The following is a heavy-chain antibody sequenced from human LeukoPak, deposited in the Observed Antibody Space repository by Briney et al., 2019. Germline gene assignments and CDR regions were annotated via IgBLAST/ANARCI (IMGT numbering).Heavy chain of an antibody. Sequence: SETLSLTCTVSGGSISSSNYYWGRIRQPPGKGLEWIGSIYYSGSTYYNPSLKSRVTISVDTSKNQFSLNLSSVTAADTAVYYCARARDLSSTLDLYYYYYMDVWGKGTTVTVSS. CDR2: IYYSGST. CDR3: ARARDLSSTLDLYYYYYMDV. J-gene: IGHJ6*03. V-gene: IGHV4-39*01. D-gene: IGHD6-13*01. CDR1: GGSISSSNYY.